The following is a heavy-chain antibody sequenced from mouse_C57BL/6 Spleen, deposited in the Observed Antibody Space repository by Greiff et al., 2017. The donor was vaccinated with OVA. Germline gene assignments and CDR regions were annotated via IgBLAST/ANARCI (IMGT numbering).Heavy chain of an antibody. CDR2: IYPGSGST. CDR3: AGGYYGSSPWFAY. V-gene: IGHV1-55*01. CDR1: GYTFTSYW. D-gene: IGHD1-1*01. Sequence: QVQLQQPGAELVKPGASVKMSCKASGYTFTSYWITWVKQRPGQGLEWIGDIYPGSGSTNYNEKFKSKATLTVDTSSSTAYMQLSSLTSEDSAVYYCAGGYYGSSPWFAYWGQGTLVTVSA. J-gene: IGHJ3*01.